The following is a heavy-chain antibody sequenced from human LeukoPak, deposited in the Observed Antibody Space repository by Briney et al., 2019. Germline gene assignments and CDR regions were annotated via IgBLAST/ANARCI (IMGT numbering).Heavy chain of an antibody. CDR1: GFTFSSYA. V-gene: IGHV3-23*01. Sequence: GGSLRLSCAASGFTFSSYAMSGVRQAPGKGLEWVSAISGSGGSTYYADSVKGRFTISRDNSKNTLYLQMNSLRAEDTAVYYCAKDRSGYSGYDQLDYWGQGTLVTVSS. CDR2: ISGSGGST. J-gene: IGHJ4*02. CDR3: AKDRSGYSGYDQLDY. D-gene: IGHD5-12*01.